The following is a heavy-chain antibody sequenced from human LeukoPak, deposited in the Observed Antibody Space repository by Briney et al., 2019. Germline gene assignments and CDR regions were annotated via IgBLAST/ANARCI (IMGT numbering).Heavy chain of an antibody. CDR2: IDYSGST. Sequence: SETLSLTCTVSGGSISSGGYYWSWIRQLPGKGLEWIGYIDYSGSTYYNPSLKSRVTISVDTSKNQFSPKLSSVTAADTAVYYCARQGAGVPFDYWGRGTLVTVSS. CDR3: ARQGAGVPFDY. D-gene: IGHD3-10*01. V-gene: IGHV4-30-4*08. J-gene: IGHJ4*02. CDR1: GGSISSGGYY.